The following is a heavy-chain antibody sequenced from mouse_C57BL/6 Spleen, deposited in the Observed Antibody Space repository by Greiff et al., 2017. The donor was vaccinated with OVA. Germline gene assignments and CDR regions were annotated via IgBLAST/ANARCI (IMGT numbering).Heavy chain of an antibody. D-gene: IGHD1-1*01. J-gene: IGHJ4*01. V-gene: IGHV1-69*01. CDR3: ARLSQTTVAMDY. CDR1: GYTFTSYW. CDR2: IDPSDSYT. Sequence: QVQLQQPGAELVMPGASVKLSCKASGYTFTSYWMHWVKQRPGQGLEWIGEIDPSDSYTNYNQKFKGKSTLTVDKSSSTAYMQLSSLTSEDSAVYYCARLSQTTVAMDYWGQGTSVTVSS.